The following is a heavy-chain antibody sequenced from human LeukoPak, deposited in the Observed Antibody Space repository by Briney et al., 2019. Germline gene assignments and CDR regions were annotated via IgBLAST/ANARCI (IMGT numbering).Heavy chain of an antibody. CDR3: AGSTPYYSPSDAADGMDV. J-gene: IGHJ6*02. V-gene: IGHV1-2*02. CDR1: GYTFTGYY. D-gene: IGHD2/OR15-2a*01. CDR2: INPNSGGT. Sequence: ASVKVSCKASGYTFTGYYMHWVRQAPGQGLEWMGWINPNSGGTNYAQKFQGRVTMTRDTSISTAYMELSRLRSDDTAVYYCAGSTPYYSPSDAADGMDVWGQGTTVTVSS.